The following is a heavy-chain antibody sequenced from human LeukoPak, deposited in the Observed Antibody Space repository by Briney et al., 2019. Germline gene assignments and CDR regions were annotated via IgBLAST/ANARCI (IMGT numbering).Heavy chain of an antibody. V-gene: IGHV3-53*01. CDR2: IYSGDKR. J-gene: IGHJ4*02. Sequence: GGSLRLSCVVSGLSVRGSYMSWVRQAPGKGLEWVSVIYSGDKRYYADSVKGRFTISRDTSKNTLYLQMNNLRADDTVRYYCTRDLTGTTWSENDYWGQGTLVTISS. D-gene: IGHD6-13*01. CDR1: GLSVRGSY. CDR3: TRDLTGTTWSENDY.